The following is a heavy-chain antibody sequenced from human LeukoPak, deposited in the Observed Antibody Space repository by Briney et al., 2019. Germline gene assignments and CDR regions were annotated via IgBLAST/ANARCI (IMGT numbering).Heavy chain of an antibody. Sequence: QSSETLSLTCTVSGGSITSGSYYWSWIRQPAGKGLEWIGRVYTSGSTDYNPSLKSRVTISVDTSKDQFSLKLSSVTAADTAVYYCARVRWVRGGYYYYYYMDVWGKGTTVTVSS. D-gene: IGHD3-10*01. CDR3: ARVRWVRGGYYYYYYMDV. CDR1: GGSITSGSYY. V-gene: IGHV4-61*02. J-gene: IGHJ6*03. CDR2: VYTSGST.